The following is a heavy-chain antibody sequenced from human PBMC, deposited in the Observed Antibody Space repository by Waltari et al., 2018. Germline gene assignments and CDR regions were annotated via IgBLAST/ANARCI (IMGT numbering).Heavy chain of an antibody. CDR2: ISSSSSYI. D-gene: IGHD6-6*01. CDR3: ARDGLDPTDYYMDV. V-gene: IGHV3-21*01. CDR1: GFTFSSYR. Sequence: EVQLVESGGGLVKPGGSLRLSCAASGFTFSSYRMNWVRQAPGKGLEWVSSISSSSSYIYYADSVKGRFTISRDNAKNSLYLQMNSLRAEDTAVYYCARDGLDPTDYYMDVWGKGTTVTVSS. J-gene: IGHJ6*03.